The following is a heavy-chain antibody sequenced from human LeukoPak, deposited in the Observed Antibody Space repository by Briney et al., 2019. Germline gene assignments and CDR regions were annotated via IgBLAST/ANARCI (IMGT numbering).Heavy chain of an antibody. CDR2: ISYDGSNK. J-gene: IGHJ6*02. V-gene: IGHV3-30-3*01. D-gene: IGHD4-17*01. CDR1: GFTFSSYA. CDR3: ARGGTTVTTPYYYGMDV. Sequence: GGSLRLSRAASGFTFSSYAMHWVRQAPGKGLEWVAVISYDGSNKYYADSVKGRFTISRDNSKNTLYLQMNSLRAEDTAVYYCARGGTTVTTPYYYGMDVWGQGTTVTVSS.